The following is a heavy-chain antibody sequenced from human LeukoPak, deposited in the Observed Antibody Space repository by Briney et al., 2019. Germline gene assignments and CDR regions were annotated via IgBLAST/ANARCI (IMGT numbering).Heavy chain of an antibody. Sequence: PSETLSLTCTVSGGSISSYYWSWIRQPPGKGLEWIGYIYYSGSTNHNPSLKSRVTISVDTSKNQFSLKLSSVTAADTAVYYCASSSGWYQAFDIWGQGTMVTVSS. D-gene: IGHD6-19*01. CDR3: ASSSGWYQAFDI. CDR2: IYYSGST. V-gene: IGHV4-59*01. CDR1: GGSISSYY. J-gene: IGHJ3*02.